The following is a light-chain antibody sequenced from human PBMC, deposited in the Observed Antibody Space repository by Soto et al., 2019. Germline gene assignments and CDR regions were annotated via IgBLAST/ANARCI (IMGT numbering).Light chain of an antibody. CDR2: GAS. V-gene: IGKV3D-15*01. CDR1: QSVDSST. Sequence: EIVLTQSPVTLSLSPGERATLSCRASQSVDSSTLAWYQQKPGQAPRLLISGASKRATGIPDRFSGSGSGTEFTLTISSLQSEDFAVYYCQQYNNWLLTFGGGTKVEIK. CDR3: QQYNNWLLT. J-gene: IGKJ4*01.